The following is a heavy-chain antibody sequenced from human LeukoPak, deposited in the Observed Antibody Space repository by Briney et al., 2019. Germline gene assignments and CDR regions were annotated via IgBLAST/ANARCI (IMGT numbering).Heavy chain of an antibody. V-gene: IGHV3-30-3*01. J-gene: IGHJ4*02. CDR2: ISYDGSNK. CDR1: GFTFSSYA. CDR3: ARARYSSSWQGGDFDY. D-gene: IGHD6-13*01. Sequence: GGSLRLSCAASGFTFSSYAMHWVRQAPGKGLEWVAVISYDGSNKYYADSVKGRFTISRDNSKNTLYLQVNSLRAEDTAVYYCARARYSSSWQGGDFDYWGQGTLVTVSS.